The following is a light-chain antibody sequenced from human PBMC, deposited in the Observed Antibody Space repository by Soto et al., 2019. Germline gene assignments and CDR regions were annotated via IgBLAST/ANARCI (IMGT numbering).Light chain of an antibody. CDR3: QQYNNWPRT. J-gene: IGKJ1*01. Sequence: EIVMTQSPATLSVSPGERATLSCRASQSVSSNLAWYQQKPGQAPRLLIYGASTRATGIPARFSGSGSGTEFTLTISSLQSEDFAVYDCQQYNNWPRTFGQGTNVEIK. CDR2: GAS. CDR1: QSVSSN. V-gene: IGKV3-15*01.